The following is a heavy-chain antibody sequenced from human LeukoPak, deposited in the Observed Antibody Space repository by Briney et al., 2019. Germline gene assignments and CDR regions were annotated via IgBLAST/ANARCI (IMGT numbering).Heavy chain of an antibody. CDR1: GFNFNHAW. J-gene: IGHJ4*02. CDR3: VGRPWNFDY. V-gene: IGHV3-15*05. D-gene: IGHD1-1*01. Sequence: GGSLRLSCAASGFNFNHAWMTWVRQAPGKGLEWVGRIKSKNDGGTTDFAAPVKGRFTISRDDSKRMMFLEMNGLKTEDTAVYYCVGRPWNFDYWGQGTLVAVSS. CDR2: IKSKNDGGTT.